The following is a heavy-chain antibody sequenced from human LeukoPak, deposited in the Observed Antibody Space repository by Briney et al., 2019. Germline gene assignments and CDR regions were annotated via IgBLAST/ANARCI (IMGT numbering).Heavy chain of an antibody. CDR3: VRALGSGNY. CDR2: IKEDGSDK. D-gene: IGHD3-10*02. Sequence: GGSLRLSCAASGFTFSSYWMNWVRQAPGKGLEWVANIKEDGSDKYYVDSVKGRFTISRDNAKNSLFLQMNSLRAEDTAVYYCVRALGSGNYWGRGTLVTVSS. V-gene: IGHV3-7*03. J-gene: IGHJ4*02. CDR1: GFTFSSYW.